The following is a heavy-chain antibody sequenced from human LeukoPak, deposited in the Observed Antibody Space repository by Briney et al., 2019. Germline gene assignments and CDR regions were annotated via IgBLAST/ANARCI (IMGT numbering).Heavy chain of an antibody. CDR2: MNPNNGRT. D-gene: IGHD1-7*01. CDR3: ARGSWITGTTSCYYHMDV. CDR1: GYTFISYD. Sequence: GASVKVSCEASGYTFISYDINWVRQASGQGLEWMGWMNPNNGRTGYAQKFQGRVTMTRNSSISTVYMELNTLRSEDTAVYYCARGSWITGTTSCYYHMDVWGKGTTVTVSS. V-gene: IGHV1-8*01. J-gene: IGHJ6*03.